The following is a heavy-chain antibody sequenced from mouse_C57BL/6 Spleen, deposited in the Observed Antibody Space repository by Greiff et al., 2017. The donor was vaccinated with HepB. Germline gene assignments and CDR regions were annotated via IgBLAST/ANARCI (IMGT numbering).Heavy chain of an antibody. J-gene: IGHJ3*01. Sequence: QVQLQQPGAELVKPGASVKLSCKASGYTFTSYWMQWVKQRPGQGLEWIGEIDPSDSYTNYNQKFKGKATLTVDTSSSTAYMQLSSLTSEDSAVYYCARGGYDYDAAYWGQGTLVTVSA. CDR3: ARGGYDYDAAY. CDR1: GYTFTSYW. D-gene: IGHD2-4*01. CDR2: IDPSDSYT. V-gene: IGHV1-50*01.